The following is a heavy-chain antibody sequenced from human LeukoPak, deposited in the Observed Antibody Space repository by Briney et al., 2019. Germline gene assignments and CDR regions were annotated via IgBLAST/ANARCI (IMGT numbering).Heavy chain of an antibody. CDR2: ISGYNGNT. Sequence: GASVKVSCKASGYTFTSYGISWVRQAPGQGLEWMGWISGYNGNTNYAQKLQGRVTMTTDTSTSTAYMELRSLRSDDTAVYYCARDLSPDYGGNSGYFDYWGQGTLVTVSS. J-gene: IGHJ4*02. V-gene: IGHV1-18*01. CDR3: ARDLSPDYGGNSGYFDY. D-gene: IGHD4-23*01. CDR1: GYTFTSYG.